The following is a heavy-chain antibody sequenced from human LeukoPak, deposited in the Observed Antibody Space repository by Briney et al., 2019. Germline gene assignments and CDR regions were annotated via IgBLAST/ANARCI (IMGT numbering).Heavy chain of an antibody. Sequence: SETLSLTCTVSGGSISSYYWSWIRQPPGKGLEWIGEINHSGSTNYNPSLKSRVTISVDTSKNQFSLKLSSVTAADTAVYYCARGTTVTKDYWGQGTLVTVSS. CDR3: ARGTTVTKDY. CDR2: INHSGST. J-gene: IGHJ4*02. V-gene: IGHV4-34*01. CDR1: GGSISSYY. D-gene: IGHD4-17*01.